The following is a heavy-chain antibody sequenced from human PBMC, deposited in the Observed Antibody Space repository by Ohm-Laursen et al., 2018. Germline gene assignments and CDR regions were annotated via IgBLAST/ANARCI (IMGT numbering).Heavy chain of an antibody. CDR1: GDSIRSGNYY. J-gene: IGHJ2*01. V-gene: IGHV4-31*02. D-gene: IGHD5-24*01. Sequence: SQTLSLTCTVSGDSIRSGNYYWSWIRQHPGKGLEWIGYIYYTGSMYHNPSLKSRVTTSVDMTKNLISLNLRSVTAADTAVYYCARGLKWLQPSDWYFDLWGRGTPVTVSS. CDR2: IYYTGSM. CDR3: ARGLKWLQPSDWYFDL.